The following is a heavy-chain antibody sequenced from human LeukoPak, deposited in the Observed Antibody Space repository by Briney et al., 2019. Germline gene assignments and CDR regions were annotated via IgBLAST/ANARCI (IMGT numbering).Heavy chain of an antibody. J-gene: IGHJ4*02. CDR1: GYTFTSYD. CDR2: MNPNSGNT. D-gene: IGHD3-22*01. Sequence: ASVKVSCKASGYTFTSYDINWVRQATGQGLEWMGWMNPNSGNTGYAQKFQGRVTMTRNTSISTDYMELSSLRSEDTAVYYCARGSSSYYYDSSGSPPTGYWGQGTLVTVSS. CDR3: ARGSSSYYYDSSGSPPTGY. V-gene: IGHV1-8*01.